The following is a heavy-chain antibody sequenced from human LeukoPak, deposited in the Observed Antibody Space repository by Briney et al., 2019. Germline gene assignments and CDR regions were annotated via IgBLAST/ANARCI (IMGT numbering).Heavy chain of an antibody. Sequence: PSETLSLTCTVSGGSISSYYWSWLRQPPGKGLEWIGYIYYSGSTNYNPSLKSRVTISVDTSKNQFSLKLSSVTAADTAVYYCARAGSYCSSTSCYVTPAYYYYYYGMDVWGQGTTVTVSS. V-gene: IGHV4-59*01. J-gene: IGHJ6*02. CDR3: ARAGSYCSSTSCYVTPAYYYYYYGMDV. D-gene: IGHD2-2*01. CDR1: GGSISSYY. CDR2: IYYSGST.